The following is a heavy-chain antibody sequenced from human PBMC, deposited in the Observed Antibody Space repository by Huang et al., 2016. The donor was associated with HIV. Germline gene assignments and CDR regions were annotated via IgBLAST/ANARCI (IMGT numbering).Heavy chain of an antibody. V-gene: IGHV4-39*01. CDR2: IYYSGNN. CDR3: ARHGRVAGHYYNNMDV. J-gene: IGHJ6*02. D-gene: IGHD6-19*01. Sequence: LQLQESGPGLVKSSETLSLICTVSGGSISSSSYYWGWIRQPPGKGPAWIGRIYYSGNNYYNPPLKSRVTISVDTSKNQFSLKVNSVTAADTAVYYCARHGRVAGHYYNNMDVWGRGTTVTVSS. CDR1: GGSISSSSYY.